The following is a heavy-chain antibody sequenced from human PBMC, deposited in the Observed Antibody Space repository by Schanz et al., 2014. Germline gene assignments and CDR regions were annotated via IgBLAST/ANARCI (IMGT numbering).Heavy chain of an antibody. CDR2: ISVYTGNT. D-gene: IGHD3-9*01. CDR3: AKAEYDILTDSYSRLDP. CDR1: GYTFTTYA. Sequence: QVQLVQSGAEVKKPGASVRVSCKASGYTFTTYAMSWVRQAPGQGLEWVGWISVYTGNTKYGQKVQGRVTMTADTSTSTAYMELRSLRSGDTAVYECAKAEYDILTDSYSRLDPWGQGTLVTVSS. J-gene: IGHJ5*02. V-gene: IGHV1-18*01.